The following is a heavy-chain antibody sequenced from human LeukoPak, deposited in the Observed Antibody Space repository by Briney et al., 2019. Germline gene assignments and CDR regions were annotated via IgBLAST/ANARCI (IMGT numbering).Heavy chain of an antibody. D-gene: IGHD5-18*01. CDR2: IYYSGST. Sequence: SETLSLTCTVSGGSISSYYWSWIRQPPGKGLGWIGYIYYSGSTNYNPSLKSRVTISVDTSKNQFSLKLSSVTAADTAVYYCARHMGLGYSYGYPYFDYWGQGTLVTVSS. J-gene: IGHJ4*02. V-gene: IGHV4-59*08. CDR3: ARHMGLGYSYGYPYFDY. CDR1: GGSISSYY.